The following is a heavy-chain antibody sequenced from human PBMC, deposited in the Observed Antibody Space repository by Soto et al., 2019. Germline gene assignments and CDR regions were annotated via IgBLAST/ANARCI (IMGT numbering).Heavy chain of an antibody. CDR2: ISYDGSNK. Sequence: GGSLRLSCAASGFTFSSYAMHWVRQAPGKGLEWVAVISYDGSNKYYADSVKGRFTISRDNSKNTLYLQMNSLRAEDTAAYYCARDYRDGYFDYWGQGTLVTVSS. CDR3: ARDYRDGYFDY. V-gene: IGHV3-30-3*01. CDR1: GFTFSSYA. J-gene: IGHJ4*02.